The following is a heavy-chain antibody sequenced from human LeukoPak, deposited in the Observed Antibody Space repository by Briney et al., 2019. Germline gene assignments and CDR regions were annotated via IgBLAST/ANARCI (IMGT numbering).Heavy chain of an antibody. J-gene: IGHJ4*02. V-gene: IGHV3-30-3*01. D-gene: IGHD6-19*01. CDR2: ISYNGSNK. Sequence: PGGSLRLSCAASGFTFSTYAIHWVRQAPGKGLEWVAVISYNGSNKYYADSVKGRFTISRDNSKNTLYLQMNSLRAEDTAVYYCARDPSSGWYNFDYWGQGTLVTVSS. CDR3: ARDPSSGWYNFDY. CDR1: GFTFSTYA.